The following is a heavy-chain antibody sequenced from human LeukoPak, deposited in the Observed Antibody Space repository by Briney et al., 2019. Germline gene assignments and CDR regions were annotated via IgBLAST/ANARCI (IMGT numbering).Heavy chain of an antibody. CDR3: ARQARTLDY. V-gene: IGHV4-34*01. CDR1: GGSFSGYY. Sequence: PSETLSLTCAVYGGSFSGYYWSWIRQPPGKGLEWIGEINHSGSTNYNPSLKSRVTISVDTSKNQFSLKLSSVTAADTAVYYCARQARTLDYWGQGTLVTVSS. CDR2: INHSGST. J-gene: IGHJ4*02.